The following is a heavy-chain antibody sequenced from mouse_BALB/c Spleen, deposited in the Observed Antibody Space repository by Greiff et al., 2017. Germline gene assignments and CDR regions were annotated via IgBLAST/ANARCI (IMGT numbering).Heavy chain of an antibody. CDR1: GFTFSSFG. CDR2: INSNGGST. J-gene: IGHJ1*01. D-gene: IGHD2-13*01. CDR3: ERDKGEGWYFDV. V-gene: IGHV5-6-3*01. Sequence: EVQRVESGGGLVQPGGSLKPSCAASGFTFSSFGMSWVRQTPDKRLELVATINSNGGSTYYPDSVKGRFTITRDDAKNTLYLQMSSLKCEDAAMYYCERDKGEGWYFDVWGAGTTVTVSS.